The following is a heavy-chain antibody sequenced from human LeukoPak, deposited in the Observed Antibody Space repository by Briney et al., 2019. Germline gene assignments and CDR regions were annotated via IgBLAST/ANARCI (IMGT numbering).Heavy chain of an antibody. D-gene: IGHD3-22*01. CDR3: ARVYYYDSSGYQDSYFDY. CDR2: IGSSGSAI. Sequence: GGSLRLSCAASGFTFSSYEMIWVRQAPGKGLEWISYIGSSGSAICYADSVKGRFTISRENAKNSLYLQMNSLRAEDTAVYYCARVYYYDSSGYQDSYFDYWGQGALVTVSS. CDR1: GFTFSSYE. J-gene: IGHJ4*02. V-gene: IGHV3-48*03.